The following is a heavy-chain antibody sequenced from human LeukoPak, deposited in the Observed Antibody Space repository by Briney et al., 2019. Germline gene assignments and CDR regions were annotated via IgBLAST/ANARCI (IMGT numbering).Heavy chain of an antibody. V-gene: IGHV1-2*02. J-gene: IGHJ4*02. D-gene: IGHD3-22*01. CDR2: INPNSGGT. Sequence: ASVKVSCKASGYTFTGYYMHWVRQAPGQGLEWMGWINPNSGGTNHAQKFQGRVTMTRDTSISTAYMELSRLRSDDTAVYYCARNLNYYDSSSWGRGTLVTVSS. CDR3: ARNLNYYDSSS. CDR1: GYTFTGYY.